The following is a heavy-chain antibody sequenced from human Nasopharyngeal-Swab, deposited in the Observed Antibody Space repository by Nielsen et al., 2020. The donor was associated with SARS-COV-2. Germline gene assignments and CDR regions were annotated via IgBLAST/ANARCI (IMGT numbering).Heavy chain of an antibody. J-gene: IGHJ4*02. Sequence: SETLSLTCTVSGGSISSSSYYWGWIRQPPGKGLEWIGSIYYSGSTYYNPSLKSRVTISVDTSKNQFSLKLSSVTAADTAVYYCAKDLHWGGDYNYWGQGTLVTVSS. CDR3: AKDLHWGGDYNY. CDR2: IYYSGST. D-gene: IGHD4-17*01. CDR1: GGSISSSSYY. V-gene: IGHV4-39*02.